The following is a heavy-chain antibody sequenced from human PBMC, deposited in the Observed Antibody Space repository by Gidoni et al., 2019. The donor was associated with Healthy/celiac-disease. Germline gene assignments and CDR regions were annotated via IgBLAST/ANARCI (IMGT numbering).Heavy chain of an antibody. V-gene: IGHV1-24*01. CDR1: GYTRTELS. Sequence: QVQLVQSGAAVKKPGASGKVSCKVSGYTRTELSMHWVRQAPGKGIEWMGGFDPEDGETIYAQKFQCRVTMTEDASTDTAYMELSSLRSEDTAVYYCAAAAGVLFDYWGQGTLVTVSS. CDR2: FDPEDGET. CDR3: AAAAGVLFDY. D-gene: IGHD6-13*01. J-gene: IGHJ4*02.